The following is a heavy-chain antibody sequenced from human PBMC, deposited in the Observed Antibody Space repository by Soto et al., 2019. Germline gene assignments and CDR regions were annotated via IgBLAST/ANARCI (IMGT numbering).Heavy chain of an antibody. V-gene: IGHV3-21*01. J-gene: IGHJ5*02. CDR1: GFPFSSYS. CDR2: ISSSSSYI. Sequence: GGSLRLSCAASGFPFSSYSMNWVRQAPGKGLEWVSSISSSSSYIYYADSVKGRFTISRDNAKNSLYLQMNSLRAEDTAVYYCARARLRSPYNWFDPWGQGTLVTVSS. CDR3: ARARLRSPYNWFDP. D-gene: IGHD5-12*01.